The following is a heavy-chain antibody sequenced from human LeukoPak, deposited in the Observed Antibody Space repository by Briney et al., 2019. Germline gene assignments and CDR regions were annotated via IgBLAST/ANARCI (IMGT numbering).Heavy chain of an antibody. J-gene: IGHJ3*02. V-gene: IGHV3-30*02. CDR3: AKGSVVPAAMGVPAFDI. Sequence: GGSLRLSCAASGFTFSSYGMHWVRQAPGKGLEWVAFIRYDGSNKYYADSVKGRFTISRDNSKNTLYLQMNSLRAEDTAVYYCAKGSVVPAAMGVPAFDIWGQGTMVTGSS. CDR2: IRYDGSNK. CDR1: GFTFSSYG. D-gene: IGHD2-2*01.